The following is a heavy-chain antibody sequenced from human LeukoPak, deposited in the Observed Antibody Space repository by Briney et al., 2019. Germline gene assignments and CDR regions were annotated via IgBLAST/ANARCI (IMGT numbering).Heavy chain of an antibody. Sequence: GGSLRLSCAASGFTFSSYGMHWVRQAPGKGLEWVAVISYDGSNKYYADSVKGRFTISRDNSKNTLYLQMNSLRAEDTAVYYCARDGDSSGYYRVPYYFDYWGQGTLVTVSS. CDR2: ISYDGSNK. J-gene: IGHJ4*02. CDR1: GFTFSSYG. D-gene: IGHD3-22*01. CDR3: ARDGDSSGYYRVPYYFDY. V-gene: IGHV3-30*03.